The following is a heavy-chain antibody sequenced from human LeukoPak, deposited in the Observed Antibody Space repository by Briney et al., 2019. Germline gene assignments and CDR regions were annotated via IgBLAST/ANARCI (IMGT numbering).Heavy chain of an antibody. J-gene: IGHJ2*01. CDR1: GGSFSGYY. D-gene: IGHD5-24*01. V-gene: IGHV4-34*01. Sequence: SSKTLSLTCAVYGGSFSGYYWSWIRQPPGKGLEWIGEINHSGSTNYNPSLKSRVTISVDTSKNQFSLKLSSVTAADTAVYYCAREDGYSRNWYFDLWGRGTLVTVSS. CDR3: AREDGYSRNWYFDL. CDR2: INHSGST.